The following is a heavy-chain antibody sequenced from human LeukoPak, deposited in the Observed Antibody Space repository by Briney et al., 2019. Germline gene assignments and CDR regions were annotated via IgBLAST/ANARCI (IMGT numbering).Heavy chain of an antibody. D-gene: IGHD4-23*01. CDR1: AGSFSGYY. V-gene: IGHV4-34*01. CDR3: ARVSTVVTPFAQRGNAFDI. J-gene: IGHJ3*02. Sequence: SETLSLNCAVYAGSFSGYYWRWIRQPQGKGLEWIGEINHSGTNNYNPPLKSRVTTSVDTSKNQFSLKLSSVTAADTAVYYCARVSTVVTPFAQRGNAFDIWGQGTMVTVSS. CDR2: INHSGTN.